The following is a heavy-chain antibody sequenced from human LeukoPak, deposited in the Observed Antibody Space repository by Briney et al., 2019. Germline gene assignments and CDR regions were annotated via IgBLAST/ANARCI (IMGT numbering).Heavy chain of an antibody. V-gene: IGHV1-2*06. Sequence: ASVKVSCKASGYTFTDYQLHWVRQAPGQGLEWVGRINPNSGGTNSAQKFQGRTTMTRDTSISTAYMEVSRLRSDDTAVYYCARDLKDIVADYWGQGTLVTVSS. CDR1: GYTFTDYQ. CDR3: ARDLKDIVADY. CDR2: INPNSGGT. J-gene: IGHJ4*02. D-gene: IGHD5-12*01.